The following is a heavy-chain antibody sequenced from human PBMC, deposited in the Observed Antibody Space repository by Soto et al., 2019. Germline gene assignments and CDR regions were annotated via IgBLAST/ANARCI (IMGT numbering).Heavy chain of an antibody. CDR2: INQDGSER. J-gene: IGHJ4*02. V-gene: IGHV3-7*01. CDR3: VCVGNVCVY. Sequence: EVQLVESGGGLVQPGGSLRLPCAASGFTFSTYWMTWVRQPPGKGLEWVASINQDGSERYYVDSVRGRFTISRDNAKNSLYLQMNSLRAEDTAVYYCVCVGNVCVYWGQGTLVTVST. D-gene: IGHD1-26*01. CDR1: GFTFSTYW.